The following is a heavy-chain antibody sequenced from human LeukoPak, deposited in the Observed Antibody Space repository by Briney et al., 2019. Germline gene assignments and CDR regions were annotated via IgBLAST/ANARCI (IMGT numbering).Heavy chain of an antibody. CDR3: AVDSSGYPHGLNWFDP. Sequence: ASVKVSCKASGGTFSSYAISWVRQAPGQGLEWMGGIIPIFGTANYAQKFQGRVTITADESTSTAYVELSSLRSEDTAVYYCAVDSSGYPHGLNWFDPWGQGTLVTVSS. CDR1: GGTFSSYA. J-gene: IGHJ5*02. V-gene: IGHV1-69*13. D-gene: IGHD3-22*01. CDR2: IIPIFGTA.